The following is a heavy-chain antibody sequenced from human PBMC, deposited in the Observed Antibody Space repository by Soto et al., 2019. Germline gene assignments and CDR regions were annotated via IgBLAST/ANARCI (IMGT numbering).Heavy chain of an antibody. Sequence: EVQLLESGGGLVQPGGSLRLSCAASGFTFSNYAMSWVRQAPGTGLEWVSAISGSGGTTNYADSVKGRFSISRDNSKNTLYLQMNSLRTEDTAVYYCAKDRSSGWYFDNWFDPWGQGTLVTVSS. CDR2: ISGSGGTT. V-gene: IGHV3-23*01. J-gene: IGHJ5*02. D-gene: IGHD6-19*01. CDR3: AKDRSSGWYFDNWFDP. CDR1: GFTFSNYA.